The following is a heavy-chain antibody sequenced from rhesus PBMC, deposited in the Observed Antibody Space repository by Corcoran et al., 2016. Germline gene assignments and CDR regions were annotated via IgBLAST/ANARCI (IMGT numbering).Heavy chain of an antibody. Sequence: QVQLVQSGADVRRTGSSAGRSYKAPGYTLQASCLTWVRLAPLQRLEWMGLIYTSTAKKNYALNFQRRVTMTSDTSTSTAYMELNSLGSYDTAVYYGVRDLRSSGNDLDYWGQGALVTVSS. D-gene: IGHD1S39*01. CDR2: IYTSTAKK. J-gene: IGHJ4*01. CDR3: VRDLRSSGNDLDY. CDR1: GYTLQASC. V-gene: IGHV1S2*01.